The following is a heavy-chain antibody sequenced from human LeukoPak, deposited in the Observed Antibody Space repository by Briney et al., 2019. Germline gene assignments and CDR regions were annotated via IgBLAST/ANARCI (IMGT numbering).Heavy chain of an antibody. Sequence: ASVKVSCKASGYTFTGYYMHWVRQAPGQGLEWMGWINPNSGGTNYAQKFQGRVTMTRDTSISTAYMELSRLRSDDTAVYYCARVRYYDILTGHNAFDIWGQGTMVTVSS. CDR1: GYTFTGYY. V-gene: IGHV1-2*02. D-gene: IGHD3-9*01. CDR2: INPNSGGT. J-gene: IGHJ3*02. CDR3: ARVRYYDILTGHNAFDI.